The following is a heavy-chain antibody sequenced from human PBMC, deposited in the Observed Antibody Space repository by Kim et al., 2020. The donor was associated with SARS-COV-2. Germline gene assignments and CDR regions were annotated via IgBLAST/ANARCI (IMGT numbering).Heavy chain of an antibody. CDR2: IYYSGST. D-gene: IGHD2-2*01. V-gene: IGHV4-39*01. CDR1: GGSISSSSYY. Sequence: SETLSLTCTVSGGSISSSSYYWGWIRQPPGKGLEWIGSIYYSGSTYYNPSLKSRVTISVDTSKNQFSLKLSSVTAADTAVYYCARGNIVVVPAAMDYYYYMDVWGKGTTVPVSS. CDR3: ARGNIVVVPAAMDYYYYMDV. J-gene: IGHJ6*03.